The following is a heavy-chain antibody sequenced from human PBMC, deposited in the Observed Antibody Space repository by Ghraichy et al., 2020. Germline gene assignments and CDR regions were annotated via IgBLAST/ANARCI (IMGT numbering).Heavy chain of an antibody. CDR2: ISGSGGST. V-gene: IGHV3-23*01. D-gene: IGHD2-15*01. CDR1: GFTFSSYA. CDR3: AKGAYCSGGSCYPSVYDY. J-gene: IGHJ4*02. Sequence: GESLNISCAASGFTFSSYAMSWVRQAPGKGLEWVSAISGSGGSTYYADSVKGRFTISRDNSKNTLYLQMNSLRAEDTAVYYCAKGAYCSGGSCYPSVYDYWGQGTLVTVSS.